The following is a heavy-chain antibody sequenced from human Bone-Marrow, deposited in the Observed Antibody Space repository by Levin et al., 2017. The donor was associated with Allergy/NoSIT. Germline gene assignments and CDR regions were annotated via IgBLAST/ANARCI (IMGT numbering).Heavy chain of an antibody. J-gene: IGHJ6*03. CDR2: ISDSGETI. CDR3: ARVWGYYYYYLDV. Sequence: PGGSLRLSCVASGFQFSSYGMNWVRQAPGKGLEWVAYISDSGETIYYADSVKGRFTISRDNAKNLVHLQMNSLRVEDTAVYYCARVWGYYYYYLDVWGKGTSVTASS. V-gene: IGHV3-48*03. CDR1: GFQFSSYG. D-gene: IGHD3-16*01.